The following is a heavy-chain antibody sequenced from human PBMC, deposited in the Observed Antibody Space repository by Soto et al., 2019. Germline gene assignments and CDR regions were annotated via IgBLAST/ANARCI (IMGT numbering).Heavy chain of an antibody. Sequence: QVQLVESGGGVVQPGRSLRLSCAASGFTFSSYGMHWVRQAPGKGLEWVAVIWYDGSNKYYADSVKGRFTISRDNSKNTLYLQMNSLRAEDTAVYYCARDFPLERRSGTPDYNWFDPWGQGTLVTVSS. V-gene: IGHV3-33*01. CDR2: IWYDGSNK. J-gene: IGHJ5*02. D-gene: IGHD3-3*01. CDR1: GFTFSSYG. CDR3: ARDFPLERRSGTPDYNWFDP.